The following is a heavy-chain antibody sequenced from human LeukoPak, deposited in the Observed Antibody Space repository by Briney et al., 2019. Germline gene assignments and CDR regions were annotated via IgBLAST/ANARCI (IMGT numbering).Heavy chain of an antibody. CDR1: GFTFSNYW. D-gene: IGHD3-10*01. CDR3: ARDKSAGADTGSSFYY. Sequence: RGSLKLSCAASGFTFSNYWMTWVRQAPGKGLEWVASIKQDGSEKYYVDSVKGRFTISRDNAKSSLYLQVNSLRAEDTAVYFCARDKSAGADTGSSFYYWGQGALVTVSS. V-gene: IGHV3-7*03. CDR2: IKQDGSEK. J-gene: IGHJ4*02.